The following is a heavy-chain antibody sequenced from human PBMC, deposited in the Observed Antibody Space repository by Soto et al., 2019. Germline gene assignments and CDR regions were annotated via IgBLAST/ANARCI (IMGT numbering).Heavy chain of an antibody. Sequence: SETLSLTCAVSGGSISSSNWWSWVRQPPGKGLEWIGEIYHSGSTNYNPSLKSRVTISVDKSKNQFSLKLSSVTAADTAVYYCASRPSYSSSWYRSYYGMDVWGQGTTVTVSS. D-gene: IGHD6-13*01. J-gene: IGHJ6*02. CDR3: ASRPSYSSSWYRSYYGMDV. CDR2: IYHSGST. V-gene: IGHV4-4*02. CDR1: GGSISSSNW.